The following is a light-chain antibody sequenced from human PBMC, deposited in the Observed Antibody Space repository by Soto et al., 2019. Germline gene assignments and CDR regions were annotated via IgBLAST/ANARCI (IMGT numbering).Light chain of an antibody. J-gene: IGKJ5*01. CDR1: QAISNW. V-gene: IGKV1D-12*01. CDR2: AAS. CDR3: QQANSYPIT. Sequence: EIQMTQSPSSVSASVGDRVTITCRASQAISNWVAGYQQKPGKAPKLLIYAASSLQSGVPSRFSGSGAGTEFSLNINGLLPEDVVTYYCQQANSYPITFGRGTRLEIK.